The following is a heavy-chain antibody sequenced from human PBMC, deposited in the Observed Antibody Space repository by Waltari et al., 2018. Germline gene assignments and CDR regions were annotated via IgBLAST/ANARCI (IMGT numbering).Heavy chain of an antibody. CDR2: IYSGGTT. J-gene: IGHJ4*02. CDR1: GFSVSGPT. Sequence: DVQLVESGGGLIQPGGSLRLSCAASGFSVSGPTMGWVHQAPGKGLEWVSVIYSGGTTYYGDSLRGRFTISRDKSKNTLYLYMSSLRVEDTAVYYCAREAGTTGSEFFDSWGQGTLVTVSS. V-gene: IGHV3-53*01. CDR3: AREAGTTGSEFFDS. D-gene: IGHD1-7*01.